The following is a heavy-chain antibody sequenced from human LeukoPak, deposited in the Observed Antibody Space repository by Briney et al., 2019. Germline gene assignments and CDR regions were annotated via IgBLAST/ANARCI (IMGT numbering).Heavy chain of an antibody. CDR3: ARGYSSTMRTIGNDF. CDR2: MNPNSGRT. D-gene: IGHD3-22*01. J-gene: IGHJ4*02. V-gene: IGHV1-8*01. CDR1: GYTLTSYD. Sequence: ASVKVSCKTSGYTLTSYDINWVRQATGQGLEWMGWMNPNSGRTGYAQNFQGRITITRNTSINTAYMELYSLRSDDTAVYYCARGYSSTMRTIGNDFWGQGTLVTVSS.